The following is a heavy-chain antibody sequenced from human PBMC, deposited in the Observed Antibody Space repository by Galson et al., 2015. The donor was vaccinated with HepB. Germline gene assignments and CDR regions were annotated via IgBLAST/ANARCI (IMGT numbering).Heavy chain of an antibody. J-gene: IGHJ4*02. CDR2: LKPDGSVQ. Sequence: SLRLSCAASGFTFSSYWMSWVRQAPGKGLEWVANLKPDGSVQYYVDSVKGLFTISRDNAKNSVFLQMNSLRAEDTAVYYCARIAMVPYFDYWGQGTLVTVSS. V-gene: IGHV3-7*05. CDR1: GFTFSSYW. CDR3: ARIAMVPYFDY. D-gene: IGHD5-18*01.